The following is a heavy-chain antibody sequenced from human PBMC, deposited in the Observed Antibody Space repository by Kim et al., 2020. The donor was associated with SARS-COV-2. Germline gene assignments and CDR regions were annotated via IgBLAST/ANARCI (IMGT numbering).Heavy chain of an antibody. Sequence: SETLSLTCIVSGASISSAGYSWNWIRQRPGKGLEWFGYIYDTWTTNYNPALKSLLIMSVGTSENEFLLKLSSVTAADTVDYCSARQSRSGLCYLFFWGQG. D-gene: IGHD3-10*01. J-gene: IGHJ1*01. CDR1: GASISSAGYS. V-gene: IGHV4-31*01. CDR3: ARQSRSGLCYLFF. CDR2: IYDTWTT.